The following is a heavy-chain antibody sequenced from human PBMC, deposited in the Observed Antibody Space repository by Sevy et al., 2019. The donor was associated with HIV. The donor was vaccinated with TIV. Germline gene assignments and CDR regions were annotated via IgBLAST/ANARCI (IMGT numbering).Heavy chain of an antibody. CDR1: GFTFTDYW. CDR2: IKQDESEK. J-gene: IGHJ4*02. D-gene: IGHD5-12*01. V-gene: IGHV3-7*01. Sequence: GGSLRLSCAASGFTFTDYWMSWVRQTPGKGLEWVATIKQDESEKYYVDSVKGRFAISRDNGKNLVSLQMNGLRAEDTALYYCAREVGGYNWRPYYFDSWGQGTLVTVSS. CDR3: AREVGGYNWRPYYFDS.